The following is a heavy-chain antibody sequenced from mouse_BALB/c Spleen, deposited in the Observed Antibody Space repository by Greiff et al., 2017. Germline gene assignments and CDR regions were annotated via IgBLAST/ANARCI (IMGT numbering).Heavy chain of an antibody. J-gene: IGHJ3*01. CDR3: ARLPN. CDR2: ISSGGSYT. CDR1: GFTFSSYG. Sequence: DVQLVESGGDLVKPGGSLKLSCAASGFTFSSYGMSWVRQTPDKRLEWVATISSGGSYTYYPDSVKGRFTISRDNAKNTLYLQMSSLKSEDTAMYYCARLPNWGQGTLVTVSA. V-gene: IGHV5-6*01.